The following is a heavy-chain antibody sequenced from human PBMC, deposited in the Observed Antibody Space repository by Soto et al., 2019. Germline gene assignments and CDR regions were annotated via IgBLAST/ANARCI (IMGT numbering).Heavy chain of an antibody. CDR3: AREPPADDYYYGTDV. CDR2: IKQDVSEK. D-gene: IGHD2-2*01. Sequence: GGSLRLSCAASGFTFSSYWMSWVRQAPGKGLEWVANIKQDVSEKYYVDSVKGRFTISRDNAKNSLYLQMNSLRAEDTAVYYCAREPPADDYYYGTDVWGQGTPVTVSS. CDR1: GFTFSSYW. V-gene: IGHV3-7*03. J-gene: IGHJ6*02.